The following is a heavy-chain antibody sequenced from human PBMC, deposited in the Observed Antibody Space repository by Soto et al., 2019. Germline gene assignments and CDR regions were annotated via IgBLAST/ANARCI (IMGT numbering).Heavy chain of an antibody. CDR1: GFTFSSYW. V-gene: IGHV3-7*03. D-gene: IGHD3-22*01. CDR3: ATYYDGSGYLDAFDI. J-gene: IGHJ3*02. CDR2: IRQDGSEK. Sequence: GSLRLSCVASGFTFSSYWMTWVRQAPGKGLEWVANIRQDGSEKYFVDSVKGRFIISRDNAKNSLYLQMNSLRGEDTAVYYCATYYDGSGYLDAFDIWGQGTVVTVSS.